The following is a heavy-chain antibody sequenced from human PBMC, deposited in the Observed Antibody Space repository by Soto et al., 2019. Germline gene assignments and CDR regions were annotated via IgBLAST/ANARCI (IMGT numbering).Heavy chain of an antibody. D-gene: IGHD5-12*01. CDR1: GFTFSNYA. CDR3: AKAYRGFDMAFDY. CDR2: IGGSGGDT. Sequence: GGSLRLSCAASGFTFSNYAMSWVRQVPGRGLEWVSTIGGSGGDTYYTDSVKGRFTISRDFSTNTLHLQMSSLRAEDTALYYCAKAYRGFDMAFDYWGQGTPVTAPQ. V-gene: IGHV3-23*01. J-gene: IGHJ4*02.